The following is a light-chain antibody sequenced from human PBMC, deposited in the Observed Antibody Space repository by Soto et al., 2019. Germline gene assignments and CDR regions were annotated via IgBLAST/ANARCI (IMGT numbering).Light chain of an antibody. CDR3: GTWDRSLSVGV. V-gene: IGLV1-51*02. J-gene: IGLJ3*02. CDR2: ENN. CDR1: SSNIGDNY. Sequence: QSVLTQPPSVSAAPGQKVTISCSGSSSNIGDNYVSWYQQLPGTAPKLLMYENNKRPSGIPDRFSGSKSGTSATLGVTGLQTGDEAGYYCGTWDRSLSVGVFGGGTKVTVL.